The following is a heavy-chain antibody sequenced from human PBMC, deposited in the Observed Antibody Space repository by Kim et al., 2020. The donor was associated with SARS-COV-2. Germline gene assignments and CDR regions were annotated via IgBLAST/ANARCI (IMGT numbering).Heavy chain of an antibody. V-gene: IGHV3-23*01. D-gene: IGHD3-10*01. CDR3: ATRGGPGSFDS. CDR2: IICSGSNT. J-gene: IGHJ4*02. CDR1: GFTFNNYA. Sequence: GGSLRLSCAASGFTFNNYAMSWVRQAPGKGLEWVSSIICSGSNTNYADSVKGRFTISRDNSKNTLYLQMNSLRAEDTAIYYCATRGGPGSFDSWGEGTLGTAS.